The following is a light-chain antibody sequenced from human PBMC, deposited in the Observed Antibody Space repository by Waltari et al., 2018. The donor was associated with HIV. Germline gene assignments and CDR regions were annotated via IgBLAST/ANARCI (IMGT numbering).Light chain of an antibody. Sequence: DIQMTQSPSSLSASVGDRVSITCRASQRIRRYLNWYRQKPGAAPELLIYAASSLQRGVPSRFSGSGSGTDFTLTISALQPEDFATYYCQQSYSPTFTFGPGTKVDFK. J-gene: IGKJ3*01. CDR1: QRIRRY. V-gene: IGKV1-39*01. CDR3: QQSYSPTFT. CDR2: AAS.